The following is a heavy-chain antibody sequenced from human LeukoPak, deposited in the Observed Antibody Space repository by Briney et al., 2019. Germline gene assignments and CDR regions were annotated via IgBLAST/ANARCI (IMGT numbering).Heavy chain of an antibody. CDR2: IYYSGST. Sequence: SETLSLTCTVSGGSISSGGYSWSWIRQPPGKELEWIGYIYYSGSTYYNPSLKSRVTISVDTSKNQFSLKLSSVTAADTAVYYCARTIGYGSGRGAMGAYYFDYWGQGTLVTVSS. CDR3: ARTIGYGSGRGAMGAYYFDY. CDR1: GGSISSGGYS. D-gene: IGHD3-10*01. J-gene: IGHJ4*02. V-gene: IGHV4-30-4*07.